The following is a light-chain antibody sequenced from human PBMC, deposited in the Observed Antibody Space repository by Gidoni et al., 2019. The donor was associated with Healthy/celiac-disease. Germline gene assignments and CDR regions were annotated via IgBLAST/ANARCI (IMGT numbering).Light chain of an antibody. V-gene: IGLV2-23*01. Sequence: PGQSITISCTGTSSDVGSYNLVSWYQQHPGKAPKLMIYEGSKRPSGVSNRFSGSKSGNTASLTLSGLQAEDEADYYCCSYAGSSTWVVFGGGTQLTVL. CDR3: CSYAGSSTWVV. CDR2: EGS. CDR1: SSDVGSYNL. J-gene: IGLJ2*01.